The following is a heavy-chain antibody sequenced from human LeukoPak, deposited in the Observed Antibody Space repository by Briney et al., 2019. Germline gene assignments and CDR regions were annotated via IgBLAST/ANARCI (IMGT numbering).Heavy chain of an antibody. D-gene: IGHD2-2*01. CDR2: IRGSGGST. Sequence: GGSLRLSCAASGFTFSSYAMSWVRQAPGKGLEWVSAIRGSGGSTFYADSVKGRFTISRDNSKNALHLQMNSLRVEDTAVYYCAKYGPCGSTRCHRYFDYWGQGTLVTVSS. V-gene: IGHV3-23*01. CDR1: GFTFSSYA. CDR3: AKYGPCGSTRCHRYFDY. J-gene: IGHJ4*02.